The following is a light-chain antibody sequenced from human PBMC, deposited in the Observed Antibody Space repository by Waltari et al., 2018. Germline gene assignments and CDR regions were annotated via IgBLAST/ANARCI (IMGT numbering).Light chain of an antibody. CDR1: QSVDSQ. J-gene: IGKJ4*01. V-gene: IGKV3-11*01. CDR2: DVS. Sequence: EIVLTQSPATLSLSPGARATSSCRASQSVDSQLAWYQQKPGQAPRLLIHDVSNRATGIPPRFSGSGFGTDFRLTIGSLEPEDSAVYYCQQRYAWPITFGGGTKVEI. CDR3: QQRYAWPIT.